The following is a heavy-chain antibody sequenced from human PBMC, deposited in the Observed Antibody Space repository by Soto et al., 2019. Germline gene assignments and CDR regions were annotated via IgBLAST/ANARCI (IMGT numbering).Heavy chain of an antibody. CDR2: ISAYNGNT. D-gene: IGHD6-13*01. Sequence: QVQLVQSGAEVKKPGASVKVSCKASGYTFTSYGISWVRQAPGQGLEWMGWISAYNGNTNYAQNLQGRVPMTTDTPTGTAYMELRSLRSDDTAVYYCARDPSDSSSWYTYYYGMDVWGQGTTVTVSS. CDR1: GYTFTSYG. J-gene: IGHJ6*02. CDR3: ARDPSDSSSWYTYYYGMDV. V-gene: IGHV1-18*01.